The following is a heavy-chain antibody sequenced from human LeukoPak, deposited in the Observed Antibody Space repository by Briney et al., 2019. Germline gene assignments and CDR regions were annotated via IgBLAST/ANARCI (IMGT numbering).Heavy chain of an antibody. Sequence: PSETLSPTCPVPGGPISRYFWSWIRQPPGKGLEWIGYIYYSGSTNYNPSLKSRVTISVDTSKNQFSLKLSSVTAADTAVYYCARVWWYGGNSGGATGAFDIWGQGTMVTVSS. CDR3: ARVWWYGGNSGGATGAFDI. J-gene: IGHJ3*02. D-gene: IGHD4-23*01. V-gene: IGHV4-59*01. CDR1: GGPISRYF. CDR2: IYYSGST.